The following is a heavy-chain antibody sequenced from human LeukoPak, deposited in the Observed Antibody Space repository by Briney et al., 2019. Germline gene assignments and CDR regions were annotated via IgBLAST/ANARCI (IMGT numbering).Heavy chain of an antibody. Sequence: PSETLSLICSVSGGSINSYWWSWIRQPAGKGLEFIGRIYTTGRTNYNPSLKSRVSMSVDTSKNKFSLELRSVTAADTAVYFCARAGYTISSYRFDYWGPGALVTVSS. CDR3: ARAGYTISSYRFDY. CDR2: IYTTGRT. D-gene: IGHD3-16*02. V-gene: IGHV4-4*07. CDR1: GGSINSYW. J-gene: IGHJ4*02.